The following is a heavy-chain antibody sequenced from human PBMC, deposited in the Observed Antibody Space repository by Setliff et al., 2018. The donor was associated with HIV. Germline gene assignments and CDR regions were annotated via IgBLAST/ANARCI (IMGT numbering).Heavy chain of an antibody. J-gene: IGHJ5*02. Sequence: GGSLRLSCAASGFTFGNYAMLWVRQAPGKGLEYVSSISFSGTDTFYGDSVKGRFTISRDNSRNTLYLHMNSPRPEDTAIYYCGRVTYSSGQRGIDLWGQGTLVTVSS. V-gene: IGHV3-23*01. CDR1: GFTFGNYA. D-gene: IGHD3-22*01. CDR2: ISFSGTDT. CDR3: GRVTYSSGQRGIDL.